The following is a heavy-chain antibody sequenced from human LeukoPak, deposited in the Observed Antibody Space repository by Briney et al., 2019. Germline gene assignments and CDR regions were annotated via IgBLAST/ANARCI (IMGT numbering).Heavy chain of an antibody. J-gene: IGHJ6*04. D-gene: IGHD3-10*01. V-gene: IGHV4-38-2*01. Sequence: PSETLSLTCAVSGYSLSSGYYWGWIRPPPGKGLEWIGSIFHSGSTYYNPSLESRVNMSVDTSKNQISLKLSSVTAADTAVYYCARASGSYGSGSYYYYGMDVWGKGTTVTVSS. CDR1: GYSLSSGYY. CDR3: ARASGSYGSGSYYYYGMDV. CDR2: IFHSGST.